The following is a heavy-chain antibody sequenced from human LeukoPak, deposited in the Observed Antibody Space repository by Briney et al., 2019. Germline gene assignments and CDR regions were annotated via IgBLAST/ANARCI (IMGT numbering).Heavy chain of an antibody. CDR3: ARDRGGESSGWYIDY. D-gene: IGHD6-19*01. V-gene: IGHV3-21*01. CDR1: GFTFSSYS. J-gene: IGHJ4*02. Sequence: GGSLRLSCAASGFTFSSYSMNWVRQAPGKGLEWVSSISSSSSYIYYADSVKGRFTISRDNAKNSLYLQMNSLRAEDTAVYYCARDRGGESSGWYIDYWGQGTLVTVSS. CDR2: ISSSSSYI.